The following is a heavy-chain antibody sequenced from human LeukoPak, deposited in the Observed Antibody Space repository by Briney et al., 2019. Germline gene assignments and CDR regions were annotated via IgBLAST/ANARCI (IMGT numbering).Heavy chain of an antibody. CDR3: ARESGDDGFDI. V-gene: IGHV3-21*01. J-gene: IGHJ3*02. Sequence: GGSLRLSCAASAFTFSNFNIHWVRQAPGKGLEWVSSISSRSSYIYYVDSVKGRFTISRDNAKNSLYLQMNSLRAEDTAVYYCARESGDDGFDIWGQGKMVTVSS. D-gene: IGHD3-10*01. CDR1: AFTFSNFN. CDR2: ISSRSSYI.